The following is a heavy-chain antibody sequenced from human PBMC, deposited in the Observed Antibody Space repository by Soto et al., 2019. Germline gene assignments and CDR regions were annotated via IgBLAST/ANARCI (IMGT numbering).Heavy chain of an antibody. J-gene: IGHJ6*02. D-gene: IGHD1-26*01. Sequence: GASVKVSCKASVYTFTSYDINCVRQATGQGLEWMGWMNPNSGNTGYAQKFQGRVTMTRNTSISTAYMELSSLRSEDTAVYYCARGSGSYYLVLRPGFGDVWGQGTTVTVSS. CDR2: MNPNSGNT. V-gene: IGHV1-8*01. CDR3: ARGSGSYYLVLRPGFGDV. CDR1: VYTFTSYD.